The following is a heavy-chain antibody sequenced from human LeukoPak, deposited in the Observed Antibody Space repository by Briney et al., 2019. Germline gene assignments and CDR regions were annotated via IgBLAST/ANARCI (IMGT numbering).Heavy chain of an antibody. CDR3: ARGTAFDF. CDR2: IYYTGST. Sequence: GSLRLSCAASGFTFSSYAMHWVRQAPGKGLEWIGYIYYTGSTNYNPSLKSRVTISVDTSKNQFSLNLSSVTAADTALYYCARGTAFDFWGQGTMVTVSS. V-gene: IGHV4-59*01. CDR1: GFTFSSYA. J-gene: IGHJ3*01.